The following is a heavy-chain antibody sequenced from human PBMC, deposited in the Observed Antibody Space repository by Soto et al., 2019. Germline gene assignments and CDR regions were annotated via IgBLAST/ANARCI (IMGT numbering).Heavy chain of an antibody. CDR1: GGSFSGYY. V-gene: IGHV4-34*01. Sequence: SETLSLTCAVYGGSFSGYYWSWIRQPPGKGLEWIGEINHSGSTNYNPSLKSRVTISVDTSKNQFSLKLSSVTAADTAVYYCARGPYSGDAFDIWGQGTMVTVSS. CDR3: ARGPYSGDAFDI. J-gene: IGHJ3*02. CDR2: INHSGST. D-gene: IGHD1-26*01.